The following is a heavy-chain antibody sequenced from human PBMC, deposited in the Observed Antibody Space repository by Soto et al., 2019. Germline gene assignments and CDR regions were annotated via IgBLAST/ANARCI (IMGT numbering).Heavy chain of an antibody. D-gene: IGHD3-3*01. Sequence: QVQLQESGPGLVKPSGTLSLTFAVSGGSISSSNWWSWVRQPPGKGLEWIGEIYHSGSTNYNPSLISRVTISVDKAKNQFSLKLSSVTAADTAVYYCARYYVFCSGYPDRNGMDVWGQGTTVTVS. J-gene: IGHJ6*02. V-gene: IGHV4-4*02. CDR2: IYHSGST. CDR1: GGSISSSNW. CDR3: ARYYVFCSGYPDRNGMDV.